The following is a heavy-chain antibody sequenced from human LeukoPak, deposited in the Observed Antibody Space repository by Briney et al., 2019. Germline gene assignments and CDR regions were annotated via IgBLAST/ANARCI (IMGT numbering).Heavy chain of an antibody. CDR2: IYYSGST. D-gene: IGHD3-16*02. Sequence: PSETLSLTWTVSGGSISSYYWSWIRQPPGKGLEWIGYIYYSGSTNYNPSLKSRVTISVDTSKNQFSLKLSSVTAADTAVYYCARDQGVPFGGVIAPLAYWGQGTLVTVSS. V-gene: IGHV4-59*01. J-gene: IGHJ4*02. CDR1: GGSISSYY. CDR3: ARDQGVPFGGVIAPLAY.